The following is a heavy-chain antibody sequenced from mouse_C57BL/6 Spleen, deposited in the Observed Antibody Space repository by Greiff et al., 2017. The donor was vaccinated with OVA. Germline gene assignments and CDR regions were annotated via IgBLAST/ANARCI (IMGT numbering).Heavy chain of an antibody. D-gene: IGHD2-3*01. CDR2: ISSGSSTI. J-gene: IGHJ4*01. CDR3: ARAIDGSYAMDY. V-gene: IGHV5-17*01. CDR1: GFTFSDYG. Sequence: EVKVVESGGGLVKPGGSLKLSCAASGFTFSDYGMHWVRQAPEKGLEWVAYISSGSSTIYYAATVKGRFTISRDNAKNTLFLQMSSLRSEDTAMYYCARAIDGSYAMDYWGQGTSVTVSS.